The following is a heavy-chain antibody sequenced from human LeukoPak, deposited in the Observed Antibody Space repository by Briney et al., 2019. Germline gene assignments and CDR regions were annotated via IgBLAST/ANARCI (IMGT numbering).Heavy chain of an antibody. V-gene: IGHV3-11*01. D-gene: IGHD5-18*01. CDR1: GFTFSDYY. CDR2: ISSSGSTI. J-gene: IGHJ4*02. CDR3: ARDPDRKRGYSYGYDY. Sequence: PGGSLRLSCAASGFTFSDYYMSWIRQAPGKGLEWVSYISSSGSTIYYADSVKGRFTVSRDNAKNSLYLQMNSLRAEDTAVYYCARDPDRKRGYSYGYDYWGQGTLVTVSS.